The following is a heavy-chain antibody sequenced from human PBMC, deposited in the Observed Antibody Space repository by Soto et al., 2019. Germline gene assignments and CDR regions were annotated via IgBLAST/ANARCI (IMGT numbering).Heavy chain of an antibody. Sequence: QVQVVESGGGVVQPGRSLRLSCAASGFTFSRYGMHWVRQAPGKGLEWVAVTSYDGSAKNYADSVKGRFTISRDNSKNTLYLQRNSLSPADRAVYNCAKEAQAYRSRGIDYWGQGDLVTVSS. CDR2: TSYDGSAK. CDR1: GFTFSRYG. V-gene: IGHV3-30*18. J-gene: IGHJ4*02. CDR3: AKEAQAYRSRGIDY. D-gene: IGHD6-13*01.